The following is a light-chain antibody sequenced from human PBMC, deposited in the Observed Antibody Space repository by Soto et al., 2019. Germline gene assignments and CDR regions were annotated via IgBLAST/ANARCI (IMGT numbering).Light chain of an antibody. CDR3: QSYDSGLSVL. Sequence: QSVLTQPPSVSGAPGQRVTISCTGSSSNIGAGYDVHWYQQLPGTAPKLLIYGNSNRPSGVPDRFSGSQSGNSACLAITGLQAEDEADYYCQSYDSGLSVLFGGGTKVTVL. CDR1: SSNIGAGYD. CDR2: GNS. V-gene: IGLV1-40*01. J-gene: IGLJ2*01.